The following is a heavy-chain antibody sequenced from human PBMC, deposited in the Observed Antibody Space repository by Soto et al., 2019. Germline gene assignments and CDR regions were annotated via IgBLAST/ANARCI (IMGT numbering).Heavy chain of an antibody. CDR1: GGTFSSYA. Sequence: ASVKVSCKASGGTFSSYAISWVRQAPGQGLEWMGGIIPIFGTTNYAQNFRARVTITADESTSTAYMELSSLTSEDTAVYYCGSVGYCSSTNCLFYYYHYGMDVWGQGTTVTVSS. J-gene: IGHJ6*02. CDR3: GSVGYCSSTNCLFYYYHYGMDV. V-gene: IGHV1-69*13. CDR2: IIPIFGTT. D-gene: IGHD2-2*03.